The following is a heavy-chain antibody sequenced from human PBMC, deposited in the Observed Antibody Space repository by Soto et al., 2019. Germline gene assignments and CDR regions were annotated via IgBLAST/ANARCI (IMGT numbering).Heavy chain of an antibody. Sequence: EVQLVESGGGLVKPGGSLRLSCAASGFSFSSYSMNWVRQAPGKGLEWVSSIISSITYIYHADSVKGRFTFSRENAKNSLYLQMNSLRAEDTAVYYCARDSCSSTSCFDWGQGTLVTVSS. CDR2: IISSITYI. CDR1: GFSFSSYS. J-gene: IGHJ4*02. CDR3: ARDSCSSTSCFD. D-gene: IGHD2-2*01. V-gene: IGHV3-21*01.